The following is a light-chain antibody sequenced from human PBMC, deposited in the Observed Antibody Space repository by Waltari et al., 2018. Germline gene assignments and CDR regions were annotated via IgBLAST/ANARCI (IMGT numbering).Light chain of an antibody. CDR1: TSNTGACHD. CDR2: GNN. J-gene: IGLJ2*01. Sequence: QSVLTPPPSVSGTPGQRVTISCSASTSNTGACHDVRWYQHLPGTAPKLLIYGNNNRPSGVPDRFSGSKSGTSASLAITGLQADDEADYFCQSFDNMLSGGVVFGGGTKLAVL. CDR3: QSFDNMLSGGVV. V-gene: IGLV1-40*01.